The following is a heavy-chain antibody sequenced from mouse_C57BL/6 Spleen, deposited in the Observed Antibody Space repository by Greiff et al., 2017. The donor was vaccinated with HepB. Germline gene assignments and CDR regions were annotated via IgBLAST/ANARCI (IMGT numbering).Heavy chain of an antibody. CDR1: GYTFTNYW. Sequence: VQGVESGAELVRPGTSVKMSCKASGYTFTNYWIGWAKQRPGHGLEWIGDIYPGGGYTNYNEKFKGKATLTADKSSSTAYMQFSSLTSEDSAIYYCARLKEAYFDYWGQGTTLTVSS. J-gene: IGHJ2*01. CDR2: IYPGGGYT. CDR3: ARLKEAYFDY. V-gene: IGHV1-63*01.